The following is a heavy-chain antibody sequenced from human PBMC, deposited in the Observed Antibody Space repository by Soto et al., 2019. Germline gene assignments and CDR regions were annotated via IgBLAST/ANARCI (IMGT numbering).Heavy chain of an antibody. CDR2: FDPEDGET. J-gene: IGHJ6*02. V-gene: IGHV1-24*01. D-gene: IGHD1-26*01. CDR3: ATDRRGSGSYYGSLDYYYGMDV. CDR1: GYTLTELS. Sequence: ASVKVSCKVSGYTLTELSMHWVRQAPGKGLEWMGGFDPEDGETIYAQKFQGRVTMTEDTSTDTAYMELSSLRSEDTAVYYCATDRRGSGSYYGSLDYYYGMDVWGRGTTVTVSS.